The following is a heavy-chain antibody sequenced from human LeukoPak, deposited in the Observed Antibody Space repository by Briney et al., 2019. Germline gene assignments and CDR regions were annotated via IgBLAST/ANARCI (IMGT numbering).Heavy chain of an antibody. V-gene: IGHV4-39*01. CDR2: IYSSGST. CDR3: ARSYSNSWYVFDP. CDR1: GGSTSSSFYY. J-gene: IGHJ5*02. Sequence: PETLSLTCTVSGGSTSSSFYYWGWIRQPPGKGLEWIVSIYSSGSTYYNPSLKSRVTISEDTSKNQFSLKLTSVTAADTAVYYCARSYSNSWYVFDPWGQGTLVTVSS. D-gene: IGHD6-13*01.